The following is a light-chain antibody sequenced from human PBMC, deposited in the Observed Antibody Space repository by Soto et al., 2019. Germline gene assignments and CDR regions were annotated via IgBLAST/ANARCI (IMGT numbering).Light chain of an antibody. CDR2: ANN. CDR3: AAWDDSLNGLV. CDR1: RSNIGIND. Sequence: QAVVTQPPSASGTPGQRVSISCSGARSNIGINDVDWYQQLPGTAPKVLIYANNQRPSGVPDRFSGSKSGTSASLAINGLQSDDEAHYYCAAWDDSLNGLVFGGGTKLTVL. V-gene: IGLV1-44*01. J-gene: IGLJ2*01.